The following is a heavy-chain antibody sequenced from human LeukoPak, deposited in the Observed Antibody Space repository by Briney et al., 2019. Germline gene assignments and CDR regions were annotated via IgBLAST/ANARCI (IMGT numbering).Heavy chain of an antibody. V-gene: IGHV3-53*04. CDR3: ARVDTVMAYYFDL. CDR2: IYSGGTT. J-gene: IGHJ4*02. CDR1: GFTVSTNC. Sequence: GGSLRLSCAASGFTVSTNCMTWVRQAPGKGLEWVSTIYSGGTTYYADSVMGRFTISRHNSRNALYLQMNSLRAEDTAVYYCARVDTVMAYYFDLWGQGTLVTVSS. D-gene: IGHD5-18*01.